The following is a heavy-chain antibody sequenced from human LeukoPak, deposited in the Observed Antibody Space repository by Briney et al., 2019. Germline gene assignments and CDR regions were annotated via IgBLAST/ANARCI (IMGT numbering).Heavy chain of an antibody. V-gene: IGHV3-74*01. CDR1: GFTLRSYW. CDR2: INSDGSST. J-gene: IGHJ3*02. Sequence: PGGSLRLSFAASGFTLRSYWMHWVRQAPGKGLVWVSRINSDGSSTSYADSVKGRFTISRDNAKNTLYLQMNSLRAEDTAVYYCASPGRTDAFDIWGQGTMVTVSS. CDR3: ASPGRTDAFDI.